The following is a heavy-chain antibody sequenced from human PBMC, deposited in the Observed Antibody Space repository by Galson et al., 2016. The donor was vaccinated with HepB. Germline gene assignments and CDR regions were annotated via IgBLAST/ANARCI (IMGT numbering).Heavy chain of an antibody. CDR3: ARHYYGTKVYDAGLRF. CDR2: IDPSNSDT. CDR1: GDTFTDFW. D-gene: IGHD2-8*01. Sequence: QSGAEVKKPGESLRISCEGSGDTFTDFWISWVRQTPGKGLEWMGRIDPSNSDTNYSPSFQGRGTISADKSISTAYLQGSSLRTSDTAIYYCARHYYGTKVYDAGLRFWGQGTLVTVSS. V-gene: IGHV5-10-1*01. J-gene: IGHJ4*02.